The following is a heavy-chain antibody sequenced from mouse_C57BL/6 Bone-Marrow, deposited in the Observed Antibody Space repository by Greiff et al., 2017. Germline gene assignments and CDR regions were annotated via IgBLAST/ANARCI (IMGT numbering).Heavy chain of an antibody. CDR1: GYTFTSYG. Sequence: VQLQQSGAELARPGASVKLSCKASGYTFTSYGISWVKQRTGQGLEWIGEIYPRRGKTYYNEKFKGKATLTADKSSSTAYMELRSLTSEDSAVYFCARDSSGYLYAMDYWGQGTSVTVSS. D-gene: IGHD3-2*02. V-gene: IGHV1-81*01. J-gene: IGHJ4*01. CDR3: ARDSSGYLYAMDY. CDR2: IYPRRGKT.